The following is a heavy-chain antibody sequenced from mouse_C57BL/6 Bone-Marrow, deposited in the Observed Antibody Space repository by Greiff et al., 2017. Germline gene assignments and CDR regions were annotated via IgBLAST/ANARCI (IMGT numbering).Heavy chain of an antibody. CDR3: SSFDGNYFDY. Sequence: VQLQQSGAELVRPGASVKLSCTASGFNIKDDYIHWVKQRPEQGLEWIGWIDPEIGDTEYASKFQGKATITSDTSSNTAYLQLSSLTSEDTAVVDCSSFDGNYFDYWGQGTPLTVAS. J-gene: IGHJ2*01. CDR1: GFNIKDDY. V-gene: IGHV14-4*01. D-gene: IGHD2-3*01. CDR2: IDPEIGDT.